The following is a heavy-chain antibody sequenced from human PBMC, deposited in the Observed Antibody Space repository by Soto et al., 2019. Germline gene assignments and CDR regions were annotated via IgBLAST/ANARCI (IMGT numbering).Heavy chain of an antibody. Sequence: EASVKVSCKASGGTFSSYAISWVRQAPGQGLEWMGGIIPIFGTANYAQKFQGRVTITADESTSTAYMELSSLRSEDTAVYYCARVYDFWSGYPRLYYYYYGMDVWGQGTTVTVSS. CDR2: IIPIFGTA. CDR1: GGTFSSYA. V-gene: IGHV1-69*13. CDR3: ARVYDFWSGYPRLYYYYYGMDV. D-gene: IGHD3-3*01. J-gene: IGHJ6*02.